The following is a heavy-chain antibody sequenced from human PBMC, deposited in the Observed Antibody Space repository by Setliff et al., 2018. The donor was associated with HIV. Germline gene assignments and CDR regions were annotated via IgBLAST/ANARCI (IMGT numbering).Heavy chain of an antibody. CDR3: ARATVAIFGVVTAILHYFDY. CDR1: GGSISSSSYY. V-gene: IGHV4-39*07. D-gene: IGHD3-3*01. CDR2: IYYSGSA. Sequence: PSETLSLTCTVYGGSISSSSYYWGWIRQPPGKGLEWLGSIYYSGSAYYNPSLKSRVTISVDTSKNQFSLKLSSVTAADTAVYYWARATVAIFGVVTAILHYFDYWGQGTLVTVSS. J-gene: IGHJ4*02.